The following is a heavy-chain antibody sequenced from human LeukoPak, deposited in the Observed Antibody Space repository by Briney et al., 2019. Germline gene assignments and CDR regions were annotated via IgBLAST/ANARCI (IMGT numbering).Heavy chain of an antibody. CDR1: GFTFNNYA. CDR3: AKDREGSEINVLRFLEWPWGAFDI. D-gene: IGHD3-3*01. V-gene: IGHV3-23*01. Sequence: GSLRLSCTAAGFTFNNYAMSWVRQAPGKGLEWVSAISGSGGSTYYADSVKGRFTVSRDNSKNTLYLQMNSLRAEDTAVYYCAKDREGSEINVLRFLEWPWGAFDIWGQGTMVTVSS. J-gene: IGHJ3*02. CDR2: ISGSGGST.